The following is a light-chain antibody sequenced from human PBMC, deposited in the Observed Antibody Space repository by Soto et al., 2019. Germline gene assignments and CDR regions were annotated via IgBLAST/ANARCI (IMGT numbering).Light chain of an antibody. CDR3: SSHTTSNTVL. CDR1: SSDVGAYNF. J-gene: IGLJ3*02. Sequence: QSVLTQPASVSGSPGQSITISCTGTSSDVGAYNFVSWYQQHPGKAPKLFIYEVSNRPSGVSNRFSGSKSGNTASLTISGLQAEDEADYYCSSHTTSNTVLFGEGTKLTVL. V-gene: IGLV2-14*01. CDR2: EVS.